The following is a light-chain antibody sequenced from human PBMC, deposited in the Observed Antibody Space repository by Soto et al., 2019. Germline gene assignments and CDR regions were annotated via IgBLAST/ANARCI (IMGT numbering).Light chain of an antibody. CDR1: QSVTDF. Sequence: EIVLTQSPVTLSLSPGERATLSCRASQSVTDFLAWYQQKPGQAPRLLIYDASNRATGIPARFSGSGSGTDFTLTISSLEPEDSAVYYCQQYGSSPALTFGGGTKVDIK. J-gene: IGKJ4*01. V-gene: IGKV3-11*01. CDR2: DAS. CDR3: QQYGSSPALT.